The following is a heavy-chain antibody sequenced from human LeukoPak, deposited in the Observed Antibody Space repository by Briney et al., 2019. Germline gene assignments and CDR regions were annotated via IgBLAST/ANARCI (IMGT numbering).Heavy chain of an antibody. CDR2: IYSNGAT. J-gene: IGHJ4*02. Sequence: SETLSLTCSVSGDSISGYYWSWIRQPAGKGLEWIGRIYSNGATTYNPSLKSQITMSLDTSKNQFSLKLSSVTAADSAVYYCARSMLRGLIFFDYWGQGSLVTVSS. CDR1: GDSISGYY. V-gene: IGHV4-4*07. CDR3: ARSMLRGLIFFDY. D-gene: IGHD3-10*01.